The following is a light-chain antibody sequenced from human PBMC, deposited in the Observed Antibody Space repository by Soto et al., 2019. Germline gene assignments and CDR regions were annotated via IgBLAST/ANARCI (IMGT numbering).Light chain of an antibody. V-gene: IGKV3-11*01. J-gene: IGKJ4*01. CDR1: QSVSTY. Sequence: EVVLTQSPATMSLYPGEGATLSCRASQSVSTYLAWYQQKPGQAPRLLIFEASKRATGIPDRFSGSGSGTDFTLKISRVEAEDVGIYYCMQGAHWPLTFGGGTKVDNK. CDR2: EAS. CDR3: MQGAHWPLT.